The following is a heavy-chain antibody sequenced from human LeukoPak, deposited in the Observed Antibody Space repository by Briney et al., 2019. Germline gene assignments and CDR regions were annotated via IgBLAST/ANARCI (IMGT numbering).Heavy chain of an antibody. CDR1: GYTFTSYA. Sequence: GASVTVSCKASGYTFTSYAMHWVRQAPGQGLEWMGWINAVNGNTKYSQEFQGRVTITRDTSASTAYMELRSLRSEDMAVYYCARGLGPPNWFDPWGQGTLVTVSS. CDR3: ARGLGPPNWFDP. D-gene: IGHD7-27*01. CDR2: INAVNGNT. V-gene: IGHV1-3*03. J-gene: IGHJ5*02.